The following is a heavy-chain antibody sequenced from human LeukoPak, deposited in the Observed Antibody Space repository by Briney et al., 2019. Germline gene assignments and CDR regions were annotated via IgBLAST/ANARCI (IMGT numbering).Heavy chain of an antibody. CDR2: ISSSSSYT. Sequence: KTGGSLRLSCAASGFTFSDYYMSWIRQAPGKGLEWVSYISSSSSYTNCADSVKGRFTISRDNAKNSLYLQMNSLRAEDTAVYYCARASGRVGNWFDPWGQGTLVTVSS. D-gene: IGHD2-15*01. J-gene: IGHJ5*02. CDR1: GFTFSDYY. CDR3: ARASGRVGNWFDP. V-gene: IGHV3-11*05.